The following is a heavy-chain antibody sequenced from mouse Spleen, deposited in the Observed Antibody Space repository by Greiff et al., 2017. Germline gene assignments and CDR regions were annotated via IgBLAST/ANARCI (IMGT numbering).Heavy chain of an antibody. J-gene: IGHJ4*01. D-gene: IGHD4-1*01. CDR2: IRSKSYNYAI. V-gene: IGHV10-1*01. CDR3: VRRGAGTHAMDY. CDR1: GFSFNTYA. Sequence: EVKVVESGGGLVQPKGSLKLSCAASGFSFNTYAMNWVRQAPGKGLEWVARIRSKSYNYAIYYGDSVKDRFTISRDDSESMLYLQMNNLKTEDTAMYYCVRRGAGTHAMDYWGQGTSVTVSS.